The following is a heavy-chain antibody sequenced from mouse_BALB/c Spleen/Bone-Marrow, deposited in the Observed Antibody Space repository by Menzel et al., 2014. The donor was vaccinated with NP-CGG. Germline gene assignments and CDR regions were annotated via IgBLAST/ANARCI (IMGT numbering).Heavy chain of an antibody. CDR2: IRLKSNNYAT. J-gene: IGHJ4*01. Sequence: EVKLEESGGGLVQPGGSMKLSCVASGFTFSKYWMNWVRQSPEKGLEWVAEIRLKSNNYATHYAESVKGRFTISRDDSKSSVYLQMNNLRAEDTGIYYCTRGIYYGNYYAMDYWGQGTSVTVSS. CDR1: GFTFSKYW. CDR3: TRGIYYGNYYAMDY. D-gene: IGHD2-1*01. V-gene: IGHV6-6*02.